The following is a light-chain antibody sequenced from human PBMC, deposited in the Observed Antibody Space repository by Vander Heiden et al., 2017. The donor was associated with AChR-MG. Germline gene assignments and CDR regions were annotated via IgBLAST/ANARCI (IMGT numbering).Light chain of an antibody. CDR2: GAS. CDR1: QIISSNY. CDR3: HQYGSSPRT. Sequence: IVLTQSPGTLSLSPGETVTLSCRPSQIISSNYLAWYQHRPGQAPTLLIDGASIRATGIPARFSGSGSGTDFTLTISRLESEDFAVYYCHQYGSSPRTFGQGTRVEI. V-gene: IGKV3-20*01. J-gene: IGKJ1*01.